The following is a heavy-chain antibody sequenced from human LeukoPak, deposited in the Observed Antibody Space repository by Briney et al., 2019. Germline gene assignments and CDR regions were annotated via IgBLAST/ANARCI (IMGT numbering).Heavy chain of an antibody. D-gene: IGHD3-10*01. J-gene: IGHJ4*02. Sequence: GGSLRLSCAASGFTFSSYWMSWVRQAPGKGLEWVANIKQDGSEKYYVDSVKGRFTISRDNAKNSLYLQMNSLRAEDTAVYYCARDFGYYGSGSYYTFDYWGQGTLVTVSS. V-gene: IGHV3-7*01. CDR2: IKQDGSEK. CDR3: ARDFGYYGSGSYYTFDY. CDR1: GFTFSSYW.